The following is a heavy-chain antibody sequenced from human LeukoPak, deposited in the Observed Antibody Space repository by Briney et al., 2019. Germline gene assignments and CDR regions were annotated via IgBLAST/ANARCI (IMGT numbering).Heavy chain of an antibody. J-gene: IGHJ6*03. CDR2: IYYSGST. V-gene: IGHV4-39*07. CDR1: GGSISSSSYY. Sequence: SETLSLTCTVSGGSISSSSYYWGWIRQPPGKGLEWIGSIYYSGSTYYNPSLKSRVTISVDTSKNQFSLKLSSVTAADTAVYYCARALQDVKLRGYYYYYMDVWGKGTTVTVSS. CDR3: ARALQDVKLRGYYYYYMDV. D-gene: IGHD1-7*01.